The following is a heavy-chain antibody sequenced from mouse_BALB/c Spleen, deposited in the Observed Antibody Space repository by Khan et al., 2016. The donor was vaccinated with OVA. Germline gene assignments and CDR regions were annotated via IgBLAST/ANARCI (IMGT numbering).Heavy chain of an antibody. CDR2: ISDGGSYT. J-gene: IGHJ2*01. D-gene: IGHD4-1*01. Sequence: EVQRVESGGGLVKPGGSLKLSCAASGFTFSDYYMYWVRQTPEKRLEWVATISDGGSYTYYPDSVKGRFTISRDNAKNNLYLQMNSLKSEDTAMYYCARGENWSFDYWGQGTTLTVSS. CDR1: GFTFSDYY. V-gene: IGHV5-4*02. CDR3: ARGENWSFDY.